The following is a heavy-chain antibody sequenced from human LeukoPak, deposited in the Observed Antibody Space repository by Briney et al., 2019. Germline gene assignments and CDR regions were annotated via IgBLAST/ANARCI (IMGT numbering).Heavy chain of an antibody. V-gene: IGHV3-23*01. J-gene: IGHJ4*02. CDR2: ISGSGGST. CDR1: GFTFSSYA. Sequence: AGSMRLSWAASGFTFSSYAMSWVRQAPGKGLEWVSAISGSGGSTYYADSVKGRLTISRDNSKNTLYLQMNSLRAEDTAVYYCAKALGFMVRGVPIDYWGQGTLVTVSS. CDR3: AKALGFMVRGVPIDY. D-gene: IGHD3-10*01.